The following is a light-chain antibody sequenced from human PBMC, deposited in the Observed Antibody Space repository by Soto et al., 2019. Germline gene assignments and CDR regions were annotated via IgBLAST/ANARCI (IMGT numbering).Light chain of an antibody. Sequence: EIVLTQSPATLSLSPGERAILSCRASQSVSSYLAWYQQKPGQAPRLLIYGASNRATGIPARFSGSGSGTDFTLTISSLEPEDFAVYYCQQRSNWPPETITFGQGTRLEIK. CDR3: QQRSNWPPETIT. V-gene: IGKV3-11*01. CDR1: QSVSSY. J-gene: IGKJ5*01. CDR2: GAS.